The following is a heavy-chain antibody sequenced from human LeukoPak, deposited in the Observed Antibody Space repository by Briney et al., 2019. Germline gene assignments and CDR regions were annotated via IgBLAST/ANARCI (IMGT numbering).Heavy chain of an antibody. Sequence: SVKVSCKASGGTFSSYAISWVRQAPGQGLEWMGGIIPIFGTANYAQKFQGRVTITADESTSTAYMELRSLRSDDTAVYYCATHSTRIAVRPSDYYYYMDVWGKGTTVTVSS. CDR2: IIPIFGTA. V-gene: IGHV1-69*13. CDR3: ATHSTRIAVRPSDYYYYMDV. CDR1: GGTFSSYA. D-gene: IGHD6-6*01. J-gene: IGHJ6*03.